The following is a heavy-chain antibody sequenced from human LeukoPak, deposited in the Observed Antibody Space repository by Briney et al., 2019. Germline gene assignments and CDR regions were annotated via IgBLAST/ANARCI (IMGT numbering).Heavy chain of an antibody. CDR1: GYTFTSYA. D-gene: IGHD3-3*01. CDR2: INTNTGNP. V-gene: IGHV7-4-1*02. Sequence: GASVKVSCKASGYTFTSYAMNWVRQAPGQGLEWMGWINTNTGNPTYAQGFTGRFVFSLDTSVSTAYLQISSLKAEDTAVYYCARGGRLRFLEWLSCNYWGQGTLVTVSS. CDR3: ARGGRLRFLEWLSCNY. J-gene: IGHJ4*02.